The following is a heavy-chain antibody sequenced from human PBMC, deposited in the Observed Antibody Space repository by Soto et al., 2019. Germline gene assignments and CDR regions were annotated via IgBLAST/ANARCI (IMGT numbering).Heavy chain of an antibody. CDR2: MNEDGSER. J-gene: IGHJ4*02. V-gene: IGHV3-7*05. D-gene: IGHD4-4*01. Sequence: EVQLVESGGGLVQPGGSLRLSCAVSGFSFSSAWMTWIRQAPGKGLERVAIMNEDGSERYYVDSVKGRFTISRDNAKNALLLQMNSLRVEDTAVYCCTRDRAYRRFDYWGQGSLVTVSS. CDR1: GFSFSSAW. CDR3: TRDRAYRRFDY.